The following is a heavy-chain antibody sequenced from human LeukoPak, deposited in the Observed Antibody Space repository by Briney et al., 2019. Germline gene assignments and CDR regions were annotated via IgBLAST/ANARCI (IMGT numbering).Heavy chain of an antibody. CDR3: ARHDFYYYYYMDV. CDR2: INHSGST. J-gene: IGHJ6*03. Sequence: SETLSLTCTVSGGSISSYYWSWIRQPPGKGLEWIGEINHSGSTNYNPSLKSRVTISVDTSKNQFSLKLSSVTAADTAVYYCARHDFYYYYYMDVWGKGTTVTISS. V-gene: IGHV4-34*01. CDR1: GGSISSYY.